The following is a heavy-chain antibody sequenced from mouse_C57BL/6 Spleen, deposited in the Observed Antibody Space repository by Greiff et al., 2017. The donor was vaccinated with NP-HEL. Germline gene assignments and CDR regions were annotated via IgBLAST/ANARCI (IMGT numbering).Heavy chain of an antibody. V-gene: IGHV5-12*01. CDR1: GFTFSDYY. J-gene: IGHJ4*01. D-gene: IGHD2-4*01. CDR3: ARYDYDAYYAMDY. Sequence: EVKVEESGGGLVQPGGSLKLSCAASGFTFSDYYMYWVRQTPEKRLEWVAYISNGGGSTYYPDTVKGRFTISRDNAKNTLYLQMSRLKSEDTAMYYCARYDYDAYYAMDYWGQGTSVTVSS. CDR2: ISNGGGST.